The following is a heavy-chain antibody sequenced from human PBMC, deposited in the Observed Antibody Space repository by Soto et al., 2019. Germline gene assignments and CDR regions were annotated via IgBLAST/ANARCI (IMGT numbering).Heavy chain of an antibody. V-gene: IGHV4-39*01. CDR3: ARLGYCSSTSCYHDWTDY. J-gene: IGHJ4*02. CDR1: GGSISSSSYY. D-gene: IGHD2-2*01. Sequence: SETLSLTCTVSGGSISSSSYYWDWIRQPPGKGLEWIGSIYYSGSTYYNPSLKSRVTISVDTSKNQFSLKLSSVTAADTALYYCARLGYCSSTSCYHDWTDYWGQGTLVTVSS. CDR2: IYYSGST.